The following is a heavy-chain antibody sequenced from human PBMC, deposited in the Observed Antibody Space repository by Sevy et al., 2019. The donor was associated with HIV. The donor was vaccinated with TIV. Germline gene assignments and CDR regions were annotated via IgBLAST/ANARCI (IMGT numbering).Heavy chain of an antibody. Sequence: EGSLRLSCAASGFTFSKYSMSWVRQPPGKGLEWVSTLSCGCGEINYADSVKGRFTISRDNSKSSVYLQMNNLRPEDTAVYYCAREGCTKPHDYWGQGTLVTVSS. CDR2: LSCGCGEI. J-gene: IGHJ4*02. V-gene: IGHV3-23*01. CDR1: GFTFSKYS. D-gene: IGHD2-8*01. CDR3: AREGCTKPHDY.